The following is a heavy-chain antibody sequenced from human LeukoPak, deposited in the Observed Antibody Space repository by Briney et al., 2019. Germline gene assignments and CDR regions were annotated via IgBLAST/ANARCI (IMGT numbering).Heavy chain of an antibody. D-gene: IGHD2-2*01. CDR3: AKDAPVNIVVVPAANS. CDR2: ISGSGGST. CDR1: GFTFSSYA. Sequence: GGSLRLSCAASGFTFSSYAMSWVRQAPGKGLEWVSAISGSGGSTYYADSVKGRFTISRDNSENTLYLQMNSLRAEDTAVYYCAKDAPVNIVVVPAANSWGQGTLVTVSS. V-gene: IGHV3-23*01. J-gene: IGHJ4*02.